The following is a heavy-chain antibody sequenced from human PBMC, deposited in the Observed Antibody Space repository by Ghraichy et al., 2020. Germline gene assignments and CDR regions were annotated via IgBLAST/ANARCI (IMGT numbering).Heavy chain of an antibody. Sequence: GGSLRLSCAASGFTFSSYSMNWVRQAPGKGLEWVSSISSSSSYIYYADSVKGRFTISRDNAKNSLYLQMNSLRAEDTAVYYCARGAPSGWYSDYWGQGTLVTVSS. CDR1: GFTFSSYS. CDR2: ISSSSSYI. J-gene: IGHJ4*02. CDR3: ARGAPSGWYSDY. V-gene: IGHV3-21*01. D-gene: IGHD6-19*01.